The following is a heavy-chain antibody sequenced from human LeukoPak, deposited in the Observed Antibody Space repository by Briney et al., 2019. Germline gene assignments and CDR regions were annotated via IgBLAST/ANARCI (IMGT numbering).Heavy chain of an antibody. D-gene: IGHD3-3*01. CDR3: VSGRWSGYYFDT. CDR2: INYSGTT. Sequence: SETLSLTCTVSGGSITSYHWSWIRQSPGKGLEWIGYINYSGTTNYNPSLKSRATMSVDTSKKQLSLRLISVTAADTAVYYCVSGRWSGYYFDTWGQGTRVTVSS. J-gene: IGHJ4*02. V-gene: IGHV4-59*01. CDR1: GGSITSYH.